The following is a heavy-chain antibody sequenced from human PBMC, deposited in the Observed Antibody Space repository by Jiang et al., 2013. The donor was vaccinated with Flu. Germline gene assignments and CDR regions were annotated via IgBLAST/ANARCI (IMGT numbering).Heavy chain of an antibody. J-gene: IGHJ4*02. CDR3: ATNTFYDSSTYFPFFDT. V-gene: IGHV5-51*01. CDR1: GYNFARFW. CDR2: IFPLDSDT. D-gene: IGHD3-22*01. Sequence: GAEVKKPGESQRISCQGSGYNFARFWIGWARQVPGKGLEWMGMIFPLDSDTRYSPSFQGQVTISVDKSINTAYLQWNSLKASDTAIYYCATNTFYDSSTYFPFFDTWGQGTLVTVSS.